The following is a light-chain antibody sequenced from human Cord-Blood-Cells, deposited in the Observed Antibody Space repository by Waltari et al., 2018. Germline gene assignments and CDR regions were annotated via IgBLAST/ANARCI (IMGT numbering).Light chain of an antibody. CDR3: QQYKSYFT. CDR1: HSISSW. Sequence: DIQMTQSPSTLSASVGDRVTITCRASHSISSWLAWYQQKPGKAPKLLIYDASSLESGVPSRFSGSGSGTEFTLTISSLQPDDFATYYCQQYKSYFTFGQGTKLEIK. J-gene: IGKJ2*01. CDR2: DAS. V-gene: IGKV1-5*01.